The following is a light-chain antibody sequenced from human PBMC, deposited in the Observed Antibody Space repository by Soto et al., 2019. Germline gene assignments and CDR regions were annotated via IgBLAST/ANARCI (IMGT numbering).Light chain of an antibody. CDR1: SSNIGSNT. CDR3: SAWDNSLNGYV. Sequence: QSVLTQLLSVSASPGQRVTISCSGGSSNIGSNTVAWYQHLPGTAPPRLIFTAGQRPSGVPGRFSGSKSGTSASLAISGLQSEDEGDYYCSAWDNSLNGYVFGPGTKLTVL. CDR2: TAG. J-gene: IGLJ1*01. V-gene: IGLV1-44*01.